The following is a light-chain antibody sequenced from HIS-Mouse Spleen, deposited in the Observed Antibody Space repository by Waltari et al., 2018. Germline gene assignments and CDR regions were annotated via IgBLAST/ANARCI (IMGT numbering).Light chain of an antibody. CDR3: CSYAGSSTFHVV. Sequence: QSALTQPASVSGSPGQSITISCTGTSSDVGSYNLVSWYQQHPGKAPKLMIYEGSKRPSGVSNRFSGSKSGNTASRTISGLQAEDEADYYCCSYAGSSTFHVVFGGGTKLTVL. J-gene: IGLJ2*01. V-gene: IGLV2-23*03. CDR2: EGS. CDR1: SSDVGSYNL.